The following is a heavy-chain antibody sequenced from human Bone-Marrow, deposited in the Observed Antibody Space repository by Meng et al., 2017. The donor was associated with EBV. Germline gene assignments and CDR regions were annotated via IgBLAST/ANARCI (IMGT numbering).Heavy chain of an antibody. Sequence: QVQVQESGRGLVKPLGRLALPCAVSGWSVCSSNWWSWVRQPPGKGLEWIGEISHSGSTNYNPSLKSRVTISVDKSKDHFSLKLSSVTAADTAVYYCARDEDCSSTSCSWIDPWGQGTLVTVSS. J-gene: IGHJ5*02. D-gene: IGHD2-2*01. V-gene: IGHV4-4*02. CDR1: GWSVCSSNW. CDR3: ARDEDCSSTSCSWIDP. CDR2: ISHSGST.